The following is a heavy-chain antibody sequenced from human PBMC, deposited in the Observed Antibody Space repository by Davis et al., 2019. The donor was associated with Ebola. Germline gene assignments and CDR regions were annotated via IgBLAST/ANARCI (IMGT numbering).Heavy chain of an antibody. CDR3: ARGKTVAGTRGLSWFDP. CDR1: GGTFSSYA. Sequence: AASVKVSCKASGGTFSSYAISWVRQAPGQGLEWMGRIIPILGIANYAQKFRGRVTITRDTSASTSYMELSSLRSEDTAVFYCARGKTVAGTRGLSWFDPWGPGTLVTVSS. CDR2: IIPILGIA. J-gene: IGHJ5*02. D-gene: IGHD6-19*01. V-gene: IGHV1-69*04.